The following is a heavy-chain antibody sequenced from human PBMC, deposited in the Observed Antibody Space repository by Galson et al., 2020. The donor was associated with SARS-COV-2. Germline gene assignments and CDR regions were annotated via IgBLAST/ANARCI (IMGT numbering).Heavy chain of an antibody. CDR2: IRSKAYGGTT. Sequence: GGSLSLSCTASGFTFGDYAMSWFRQAPGKGLEWVGFIRSKAYGGTTEYAASVKGRFTISRDDSKSIAYLQMNSLKTEDTAVYYCTRATGDYAATSYPDYWGQGTLVTVSS. CDR3: TRATGDYAATSYPDY. V-gene: IGHV3-49*03. J-gene: IGHJ4*02. D-gene: IGHD4-17*01. CDR1: GFTFGDYA.